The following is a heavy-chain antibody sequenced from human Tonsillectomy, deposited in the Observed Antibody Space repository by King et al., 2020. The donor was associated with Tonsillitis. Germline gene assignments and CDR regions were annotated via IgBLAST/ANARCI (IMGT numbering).Heavy chain of an antibody. CDR1: GGSISSGDYY. J-gene: IGHJ3*02. CDR3: ARDQYYYDSSGYSDAFDI. V-gene: IGHV4-30-4*01. Sequence: VQLQESGPGLVKPSQTLSLTCTVSGGSISSGDYYLSWIRQPPGKGLEWIGYIYYSGSTYYNPSLKSRVTISVDTSKNQFSLKLSSVTAADTAVYYCARDQYYYDSSGYSDAFDIWGQGTMVTVSS. D-gene: IGHD3-22*01. CDR2: IYYSGST.